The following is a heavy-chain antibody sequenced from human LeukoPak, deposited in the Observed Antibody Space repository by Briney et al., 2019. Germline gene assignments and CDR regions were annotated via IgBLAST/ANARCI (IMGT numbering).Heavy chain of an antibody. CDR1: GYSFTSYW. CDR3: ARSASPSIAAAGH. Sequence: GESLKISCKGSGYSFTSYWIGWVRQMTGKGLEWMGIIYPGDSDTRYSPSFQGQVTISADKSISTAYLQWSSLKASDTAMYYCARSASPSIAAAGHWGQGTLVTVSS. CDR2: IYPGDSDT. D-gene: IGHD6-13*01. V-gene: IGHV5-51*01. J-gene: IGHJ4*02.